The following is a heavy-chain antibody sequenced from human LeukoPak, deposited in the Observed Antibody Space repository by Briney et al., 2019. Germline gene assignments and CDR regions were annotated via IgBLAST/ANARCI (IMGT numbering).Heavy chain of an antibody. V-gene: IGHV3-30*02. D-gene: IGHD5-18*01. CDR1: GFTFSNYG. J-gene: IGHJ4*02. Sequence: PGGSLRLSCAASGFTFSNYGMHWVRQAPGKGLEWVAFIQYDGNNKYYADSVKGRFTISRDNSKNTLYLQMNSLRAEDTAVYYCARGSRIQLWSLVWDYWGQGTLVTVSS. CDR3: ARGSRIQLWSLVWDY. CDR2: IQYDGNNK.